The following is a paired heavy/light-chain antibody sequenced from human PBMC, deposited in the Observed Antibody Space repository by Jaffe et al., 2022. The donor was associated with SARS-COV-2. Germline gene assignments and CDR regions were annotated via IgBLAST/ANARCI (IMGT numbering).Light chain of an antibody. CDR2: AAS. CDR1: QSINSY. Sequence: DIQMTQSPSSLSASVGDRITITCRASQSINSYLNWYQQKPGKAPKLLIYAASSLQGGVPSRFSGSGSGTEFTLTISSLQPEDFATYYCQQSYSTPYTFGGGTEVEIK. V-gene: IGKV1-39*01. CDR3: QQSYSTPYT. J-gene: IGKJ4*01.
Heavy chain of an antibody. Sequence: EVQLVESGGGLVQSGGSLRLSCAASGFTFSTYNMNWVRQAPGKGLEWVSYISSSSSTIYYADSVKGRFTISRDNAQNSLFLQMNSLRDEDTAVYYCARDRLGYSSSWYFDYWGQGTLVAVSS. CDR3: ARDRLGYSSSWYFDY. D-gene: IGHD6-13*01. V-gene: IGHV3-48*02. J-gene: IGHJ4*02. CDR2: ISSSSSTI. CDR1: GFTFSTYN.